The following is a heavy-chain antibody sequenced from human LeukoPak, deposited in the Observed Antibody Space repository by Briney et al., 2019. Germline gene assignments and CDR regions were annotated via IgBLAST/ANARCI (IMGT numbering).Heavy chain of an antibody. CDR3: ARMPEGPKGYFDL. Sequence: SETLSLTCTVSGGSISSYYWSWIRQPPGKGLEWIGYIYYSGSTNYNPSLKSRVTIPVDTSKNQFSLKLSSVTAADTAVYYCARMPEGPKGYFDLWGRGTLVTVSS. CDR1: GGSISSYY. V-gene: IGHV4-59*01. J-gene: IGHJ2*01. CDR2: IYYSGST. D-gene: IGHD2-2*01.